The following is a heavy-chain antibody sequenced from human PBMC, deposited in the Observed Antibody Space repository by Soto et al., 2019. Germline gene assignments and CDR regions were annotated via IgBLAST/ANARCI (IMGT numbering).Heavy chain of an antibody. CDR1: GGSISSSSYF. CDR3: ARLVTYSSGWSNNWFDP. J-gene: IGHJ5*02. V-gene: IGHV4-39*01. Sequence: LSLTCTVSGGSISSSSYFWGWIRQSPGKGLEWIGSIYYTGSTNYNPSLKSRVTISVDTSKNQFSLKLSSVTAADTAVYYCARLVTYSSGWSNNWFDPWGQGTLVTVSS. CDR2: IYYTGST. D-gene: IGHD6-19*01.